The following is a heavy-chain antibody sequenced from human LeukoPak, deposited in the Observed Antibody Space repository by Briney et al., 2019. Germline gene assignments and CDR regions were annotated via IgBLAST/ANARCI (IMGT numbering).Heavy chain of an antibody. D-gene: IGHD3-22*01. Sequence: GGSLRLSCAASGFTFSSYGMHWVRQAPGKGLEWVAFIRYDGSNKYYADSVKGRFTISRDNSKNTLYLQMNSLRAEDTAVYYCARVGPAYYYDSSGHFDYWGQGTLVTVSS. CDR3: ARVGPAYYYDSSGHFDY. V-gene: IGHV3-30*02. CDR2: IRYDGSNK. CDR1: GFTFSSYG. J-gene: IGHJ4*02.